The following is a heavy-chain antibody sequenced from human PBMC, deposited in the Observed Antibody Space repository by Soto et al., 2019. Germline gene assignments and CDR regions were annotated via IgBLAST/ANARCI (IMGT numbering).Heavy chain of an antibody. CDR1: GGSISSYY. CDR2: IYYSGST. J-gene: IGHJ6*03. V-gene: IGHV4-59*08. D-gene: IGHD3-9*01. CDR3: ARTVLGPDLLADSFVDYYYYLAV. Sequence: SETLSLTCTVSGGSISSYYWSWIRQPPGKGLEWIGYIYYSGSTSYNPSLKSRVTFSADSSKDQFSLRLNSVTAADTAVYYCARTVLGPDLLADSFVDYYYYLAVWAQRTTVTAP.